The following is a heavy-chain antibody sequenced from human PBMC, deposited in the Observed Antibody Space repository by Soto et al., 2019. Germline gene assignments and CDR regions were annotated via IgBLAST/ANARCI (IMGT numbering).Heavy chain of an antibody. CDR3: ARVVGWIDILTGYATGYYFDY. CDR1: GFTVSSNY. Sequence: PGGSLRLCCAASGFTVSSNYMSWVRQAPGKGLEWVSVIYSGGSTYYADSVKGRFTISRDNSKNTLYLQMNSLRAEDTAVYYCARVVGWIDILTGYATGYYFDYWGQGTLVTVSS. CDR2: IYSGGST. V-gene: IGHV3-53*01. J-gene: IGHJ4*02. D-gene: IGHD3-9*01.